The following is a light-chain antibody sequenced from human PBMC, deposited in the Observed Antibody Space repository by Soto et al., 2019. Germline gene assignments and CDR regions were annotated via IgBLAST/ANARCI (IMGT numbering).Light chain of an antibody. J-gene: IGKJ1*01. CDR2: LTS. CDR3: HQRQSWPRT. CDR1: QAVNTR. Sequence: EIVLTQSPATLSSFPGERATLSCSASQAVNTRLAWYQHKPGQAPRLLIYLTSNRATGIPARFSGSGSGTDFNLTISSLEPADSAVYYCHQRQSWPRTFGQGTKVDIK. V-gene: IGKV3-11*01.